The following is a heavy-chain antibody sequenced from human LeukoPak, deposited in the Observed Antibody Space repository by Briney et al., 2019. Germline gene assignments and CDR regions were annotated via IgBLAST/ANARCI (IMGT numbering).Heavy chain of an antibody. V-gene: IGHV4-34*01. D-gene: IGHD2-15*01. Sequence: SETLSLTCAVYGGSFSGYYWSWIRQPPGKGLEWIGEINHSGSTNYNPSIKSRVTISVDTSKNQFSLKLSSVTAADTAVYYCASRPKFVGYCSGGSCYEYYFDYWGQGTLVTVSS. CDR2: INHSGST. J-gene: IGHJ4*02. CDR1: GGSFSGYY. CDR3: ASRPKFVGYCSGGSCYEYYFDY.